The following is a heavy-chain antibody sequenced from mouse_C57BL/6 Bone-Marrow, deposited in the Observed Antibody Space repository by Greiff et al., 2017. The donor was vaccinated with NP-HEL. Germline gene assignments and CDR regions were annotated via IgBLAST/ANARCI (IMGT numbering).Heavy chain of an antibody. CDR3: AREARYSNYGFAY. CDR2: IYPGSGST. CDR1: GGTFASGL. D-gene: IGHD2-5*01. Sequence: VQLQQPGAELVKPGDEVKRRGKEAGGTFASGLLVGGRQRPGQGLEWIGDIYPGSGSTNYNEKFKSKATLTVDTSSSTAYMQLSSLTSEDSAVYYCAREARYSNYGFAYWGQGTLVTVSA. J-gene: IGHJ3*01. V-gene: IGHV1-55*01.